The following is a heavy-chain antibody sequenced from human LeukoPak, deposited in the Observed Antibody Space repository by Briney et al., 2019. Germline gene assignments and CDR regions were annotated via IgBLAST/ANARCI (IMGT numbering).Heavy chain of an antibody. CDR3: ARGNYDFWSGSPYFDY. J-gene: IGHJ4*02. Sequence: GASVKVSCKVSGYTLTELSVHWVRQAPGKGLEWMGGFDPEDGETIYAQKFQGRVTITRNTSISTAYMELSSLRSEDTAVYYCARGNYDFWSGSPYFDYWGQGTLVTVSS. V-gene: IGHV1-24*01. CDR1: GYTLTELS. CDR2: FDPEDGET. D-gene: IGHD3-3*01.